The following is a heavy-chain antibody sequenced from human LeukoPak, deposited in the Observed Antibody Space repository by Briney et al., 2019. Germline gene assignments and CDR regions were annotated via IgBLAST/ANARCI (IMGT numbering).Heavy chain of an antibody. CDR2: IYSGGGT. J-gene: IGHJ6*02. CDR1: GFTVSGNY. D-gene: IGHD3-10*01. CDR3: ANRQNGASAYYYYYYGMDV. Sequence: PGGSLRLSCAASGFTVSGNYMSWVRQAPGRGLQWVSVIYSGGGTYYADSVKGRFTISRDNSKNTLYLQMNSLRAEDTAVYYCANRQNGASAYYYYYYGMDVWGQGTTVTVSS. V-gene: IGHV3-53*01.